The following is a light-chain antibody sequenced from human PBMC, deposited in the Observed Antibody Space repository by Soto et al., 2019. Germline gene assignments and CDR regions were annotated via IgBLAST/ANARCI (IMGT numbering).Light chain of an antibody. V-gene: IGKV1-27*01. CDR2: AAS. J-gene: IGKJ1*01. Sequence: DIRMPQSPSSLSASLGDRFTITCLASQGISNYLAWYQQKPGKVPKLLIYAASTLQSGVPSRFSGSGSGTDFTLTISSLQPEDVATYYCQKYNSAPWTFGQGTKVDIK. CDR1: QGISNY. CDR3: QKYNSAPWT.